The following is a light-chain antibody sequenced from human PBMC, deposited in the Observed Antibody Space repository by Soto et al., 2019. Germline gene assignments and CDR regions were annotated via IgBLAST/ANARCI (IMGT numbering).Light chain of an antibody. J-gene: IGLJ1*01. V-gene: IGLV2-11*01. CDR3: CSYAGEYTFV. CDR1: SSDVGGYNY. CDR2: DVK. Sequence: QSALTQPRSVSGSPGQSVTISCTGTSSDVGGYNYVTWYQQYPGKAPKVMIYDVKTRPSGVPDRFSGSKSGNTASLTISGLQAEDEADYYCCSYAGEYTFVFGTGTKVTVL.